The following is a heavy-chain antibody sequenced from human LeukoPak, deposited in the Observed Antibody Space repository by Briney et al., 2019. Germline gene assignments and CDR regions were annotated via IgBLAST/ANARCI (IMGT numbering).Heavy chain of an antibody. Sequence: SETLSLTCTVSGGSISSSSYYWGWIRQPPGKGLEWIGSIYYSGSTYYNPSLKSRVTISVDTPKNHFSLKLSSVTAADTAVYYCVGGSGNYMDWFDPWGQGALVTVSS. CDR3: VGGSGNYMDWFDP. J-gene: IGHJ5*02. D-gene: IGHD3-10*01. V-gene: IGHV4-39*02. CDR2: IYYSGST. CDR1: GGSISSSSYY.